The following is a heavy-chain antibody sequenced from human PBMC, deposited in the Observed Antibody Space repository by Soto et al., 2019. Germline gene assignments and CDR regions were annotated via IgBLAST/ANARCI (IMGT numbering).Heavy chain of an antibody. V-gene: IGHV1-18*01. Sequence: QVQLLQSEAEVKKPGASVKISCKASGYTFNSYAISWVRQAPGHGLQWMGWISVHDGKTKYADKDEGRLTLTADTSTTTAYLELESLRYDDTVVYYCVRDPGGWGGWIPFDCWGQGTLITVSS. CDR2: ISVHDGKT. D-gene: IGHD5-18*01. J-gene: IGHJ4*02. CDR1: GYTFNSYA. CDR3: VRDPGGWGGWIPFDC.